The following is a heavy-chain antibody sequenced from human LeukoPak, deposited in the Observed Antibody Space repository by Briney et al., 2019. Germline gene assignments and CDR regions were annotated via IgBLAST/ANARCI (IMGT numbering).Heavy chain of an antibody. CDR1: GFTFSAYA. Sequence: GGSLRLSCSASGFTFSAYAMHWVRQAPGKGLEYVSSISSNGGSTYYADSVKGRFTISRDNSKNTLFLQMSSLRVEDTAVYYCARGGSGSQPFDYWGQGTLVTVSS. CDR2: ISSNGGST. J-gene: IGHJ4*02. CDR3: ARGGSGSQPFDY. D-gene: IGHD1-26*01. V-gene: IGHV3-64D*06.